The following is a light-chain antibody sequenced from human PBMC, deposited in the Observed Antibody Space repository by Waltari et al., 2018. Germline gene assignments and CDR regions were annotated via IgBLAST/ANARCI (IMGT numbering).Light chain of an antibody. Sequence: SSELTQDPAVSVALGQTVRITCQGDSLRRYYASWYQQRPGQAPILVLYGQDDRPPGIPDRFSGSTSGNTASLTITGAQAGDEADYYCLSRDTSSARLFGGGTRLTV. CDR2: GQD. CDR3: LSRDTSSARL. J-gene: IGLJ2*01. CDR1: SLRRYY. V-gene: IGLV3-19*01.